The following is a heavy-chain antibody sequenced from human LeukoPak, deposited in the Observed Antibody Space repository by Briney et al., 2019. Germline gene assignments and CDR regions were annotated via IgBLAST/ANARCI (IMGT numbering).Heavy chain of an antibody. Sequence: GGSLRLSCTASGFTFSSYWMTWVRQAPGKGLEWVANIKSDRSEKYYVDSVKGRFTISRDNTKNSVYLQMNSLRAEDTAVYYFALFHDYWGRGTLVTVSS. V-gene: IGHV3-7*01. CDR2: IKSDRSEK. CDR1: GFTFSSYW. D-gene: IGHD2/OR15-2a*01. J-gene: IGHJ4*02. CDR3: ALFHDY.